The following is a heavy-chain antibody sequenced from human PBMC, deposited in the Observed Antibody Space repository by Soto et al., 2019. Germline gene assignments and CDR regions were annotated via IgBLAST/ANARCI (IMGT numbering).Heavy chain of an antibody. J-gene: IGHJ4*02. CDR2: IIPIFGTA. CDR1: GGTFSSYA. D-gene: IGHD2-15*01. V-gene: IGHV1-69*13. CDR3: ATGPFFYYCSGGSCFPFDY. Sequence: SVKVSCKASGGTFSSYAISWVRQAPGQGLDWMGGIIPIFGTANYAQKFQGRVTITADESTSTAYMELSSLRSEDTAVYYCATGPFFYYCSGGSCFPFDYWGQGTLVTVSS.